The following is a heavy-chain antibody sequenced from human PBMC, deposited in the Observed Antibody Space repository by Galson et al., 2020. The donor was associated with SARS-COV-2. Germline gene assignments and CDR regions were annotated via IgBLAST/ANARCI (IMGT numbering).Heavy chain of an antibody. Sequence: GGSLRLSCAASGFTFDDYGMSWVRKAPGKGLEWVSGINWNGGSTGYADSVKGRFTISRDNAKNSLYLQMNSLRAEDTALYYCASSPPDDAFDIWGQGTMVTVSS. J-gene: IGHJ3*02. CDR3: ASSPPDDAFDI. CDR1: GFTFDDYG. CDR2: INWNGGST. V-gene: IGHV3-20*04.